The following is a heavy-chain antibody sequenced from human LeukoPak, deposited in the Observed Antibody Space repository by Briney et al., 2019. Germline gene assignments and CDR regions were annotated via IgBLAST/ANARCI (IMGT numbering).Heavy chain of an antibody. CDR2: INHSGST. D-gene: IGHD3-10*01. Sequence: SETLSLTCAVYGVSFSGYYWSWIRQPPGKGLEWIGEINHSGSTNYNTSLKSRVTISVDTSKNQFSLKRSSVTAADTAVYYCARLRAYYYGSGSYRGFDYWGQGTLVTVSS. CDR1: GVSFSGYY. J-gene: IGHJ4*02. CDR3: ARLRAYYYGSGSYRGFDY. V-gene: IGHV4-34*01.